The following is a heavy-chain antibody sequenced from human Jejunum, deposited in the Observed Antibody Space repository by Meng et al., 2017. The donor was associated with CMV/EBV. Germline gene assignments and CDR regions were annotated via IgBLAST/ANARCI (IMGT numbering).Heavy chain of an antibody. V-gene: IGHV4-39*01. CDR2: VYHDGTT. CDR3: ARALQVGVAGRGASGY. D-gene: IGHD1-26*01. CDR1: ITTTSYY. J-gene: IGHJ4*02. Sequence: ITTTSYYWDWLRYSPGKGLEWIGAVYHDGTTYYNPSLKSRVTISIDSSKNQFSLSLTSVTAADTALYYCARALQVGVAGRGASGYWGQGTLVTVSS.